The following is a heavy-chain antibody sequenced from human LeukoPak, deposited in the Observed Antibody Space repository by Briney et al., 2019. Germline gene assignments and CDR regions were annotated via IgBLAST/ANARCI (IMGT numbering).Heavy chain of an antibody. CDR2: IYHSGST. J-gene: IGHJ4*02. CDR1: GGSISSSNW. Sequence: PSETLSLTCAVSGGSISSSNWWRWVRQPPGKGLEGIGEIYHSGSTNYNPSLKSRVTISVDKSKNQFSLKLSSVTAADTAVYYCARNNGYSSSWSLLDYWGQGTLVTVSS. D-gene: IGHD6-13*01. V-gene: IGHV4-4*02. CDR3: ARNNGYSSSWSLLDY.